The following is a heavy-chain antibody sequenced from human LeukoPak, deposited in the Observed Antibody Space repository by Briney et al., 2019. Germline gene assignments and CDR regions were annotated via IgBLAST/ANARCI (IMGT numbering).Heavy chain of an antibody. CDR3: ARDRHSGYYDILTGSEPPNWFDP. J-gene: IGHJ5*02. CDR2: INPSGGST. CDR1: GYTFTSYY. D-gene: IGHD3-9*01. V-gene: IGHV1-46*01. Sequence: ASVKVSCKASGYTFTSYYMHWVRQAPGQGLEWMGIINPSGGSTSYAQKFQGRATMTRDTSTSTVYMELSSLRSEDTAVYYCARDRHSGYYDILTGSEPPNWFDPWGQGTLVTVSS.